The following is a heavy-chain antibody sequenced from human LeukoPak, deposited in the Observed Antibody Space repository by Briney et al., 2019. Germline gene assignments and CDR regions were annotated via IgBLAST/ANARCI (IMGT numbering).Heavy chain of an antibody. D-gene: IGHD3-9*01. Sequence: GGSLRLSCAASGFTFSNYWMNWVRQAPGKGLVWVSRINTDGSSASYADSVKGRVTISRDNAKNTLYMQMSSLRAEDTALYYCARDGYDVLTGSYYFDYWGQGTLVIVSS. V-gene: IGHV3-74*01. CDR1: GFTFSNYW. J-gene: IGHJ4*02. CDR3: ARDGYDVLTGSYYFDY. CDR2: INTDGSSA.